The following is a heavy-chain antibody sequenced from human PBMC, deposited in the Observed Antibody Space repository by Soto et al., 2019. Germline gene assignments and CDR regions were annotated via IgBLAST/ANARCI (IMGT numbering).Heavy chain of an antibody. CDR2: ISGSSKTI. CDR3: ARDKKWAFDY. D-gene: IGHD1-26*01. Sequence: GGSLRLSCAASGVTFSDSSMNWVRQAPGKGLEWVSYISGSSKTIYYADSVKGRFAISRDNAKNSVYLQMNSLRDEDTAVYYCARDKKWAFDYWGQGALVTVSS. V-gene: IGHV3-48*02. CDR1: GVTFSDSS. J-gene: IGHJ4*02.